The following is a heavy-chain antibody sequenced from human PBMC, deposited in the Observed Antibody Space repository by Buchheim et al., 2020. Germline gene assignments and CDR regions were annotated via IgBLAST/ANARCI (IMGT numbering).Heavy chain of an antibody. CDR3: ASNYYDSSGLDY. D-gene: IGHD3-22*01. CDR2: IYHSGST. J-gene: IGHJ4*02. CDR1: GGSISSSNW. Sequence: QVQLQESGPGLVKPSGTLSLTCAVSGGSISSSNWWSWFLQPPGKWLSCIGDIYHSGSTNYNPSLKSRVTISVDKSNNHFSLKLSSVTAADTAVYYCASNYYDSSGLDYWGQGTL. V-gene: IGHV4-4*02.